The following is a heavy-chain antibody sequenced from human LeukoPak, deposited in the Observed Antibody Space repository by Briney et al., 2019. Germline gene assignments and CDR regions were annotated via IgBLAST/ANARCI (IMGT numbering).Heavy chain of an antibody. D-gene: IGHD3-3*01. J-gene: IGHJ4*02. Sequence: PSETLSLTCTVSGGSISSYYWSWIRQPPGKGLEWIGYIYYSGSTNYNPSLKSRVTISVDTSKNQFSLKLSSVTAADTAVYYCARAAYYDFWSGYYFDYWGQGTLVTVSS. V-gene: IGHV4-59*01. CDR2: IYYSGST. CDR1: GGSISSYY. CDR3: ARAAYYDFWSGYYFDY.